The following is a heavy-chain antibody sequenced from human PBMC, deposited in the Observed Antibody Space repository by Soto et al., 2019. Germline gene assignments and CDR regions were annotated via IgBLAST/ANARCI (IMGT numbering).Heavy chain of an antibody. CDR1: GGTFSSYA. J-gene: IGHJ6*02. CDR2: IIPIFGTA. Sequence: SVKVSYKASGGTFSSYAISWVRQAPGQGLEWMGGIIPIFGTANYAQKFQGRVTITADESTSTAYMELSSLRSEDTAVYYCARASTLEYSSSRYYYGMDVWGQGTTVTVSS. D-gene: IGHD6-6*01. CDR3: ARASTLEYSSSRYYYGMDV. V-gene: IGHV1-69*13.